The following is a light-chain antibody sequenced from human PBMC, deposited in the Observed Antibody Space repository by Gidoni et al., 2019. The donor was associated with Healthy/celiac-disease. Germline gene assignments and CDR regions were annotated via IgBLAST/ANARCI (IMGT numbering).Light chain of an antibody. CDR3: NSRDSSGNHLV. Sequence: SSELTQDPAVSVALGQTVRITCQGDSLRSYYASWYQQKPGHAPVLVIYGKNNRPSGIPDRFSGSSSGNAASLTITGAQAEDEADYYCNSRDSSGNHLVFGRGTKLTVL. CDR2: GKN. V-gene: IGLV3-19*01. CDR1: SLRSYY. J-gene: IGLJ2*01.